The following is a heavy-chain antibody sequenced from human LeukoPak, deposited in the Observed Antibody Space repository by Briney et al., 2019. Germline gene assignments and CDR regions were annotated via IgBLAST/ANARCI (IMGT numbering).Heavy chain of an antibody. V-gene: IGHV3-9*01. Sequence: GGSLRLSCAASGFTFDDYAMHWVRQAPGKGLEWVSGISWNSGSIGYADSVKGRFTISRDNAKNSLYLQMNSLRAEDTALYYCAKADLQAPQYYFDYWGQGTLVTVSS. CDR2: ISWNSGSI. CDR3: AKADLQAPQYYFDY. J-gene: IGHJ4*02. CDR1: GFTFDDYA.